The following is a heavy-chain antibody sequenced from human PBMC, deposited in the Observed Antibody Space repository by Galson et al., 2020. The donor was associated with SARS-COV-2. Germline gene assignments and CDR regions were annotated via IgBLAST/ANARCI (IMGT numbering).Heavy chain of an antibody. CDR1: GFSVSRNY. Sequence: GGSLRLSCAASGFSVSRNYMSWVRQAPGKGLEWVAIIYGDNSKYYADSVRGRFTISKDSSKNTFYLQMNSLRAEDTAVYYCARGCNLDICYMDFWGQGTLVTVSS. J-gene: IGHJ4*02. CDR3: ARGCNLDICYMDF. CDR2: IYGDNSK. D-gene: IGHD2-8*01. V-gene: IGHV3-53*01.